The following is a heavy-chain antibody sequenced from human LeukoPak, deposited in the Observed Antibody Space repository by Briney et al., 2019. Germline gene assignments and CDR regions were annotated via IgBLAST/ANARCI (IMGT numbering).Heavy chain of an antibody. CDR1: GGSFSGYY. CDR2: INHSGST. CDR3: ARRKGTMVRGLANWFDP. J-gene: IGHJ5*02. D-gene: IGHD3-10*01. Sequence: PSETLSLTCAVYGGSFSGYYWSWIRQPPGKGLEWIGEINHSGSTNYNPSLKSRVTISVDTSKNQFSLKLSSVTAADTAVYYCARRKGTMVRGLANWFDPWGQGTLVTVSS. V-gene: IGHV4-34*01.